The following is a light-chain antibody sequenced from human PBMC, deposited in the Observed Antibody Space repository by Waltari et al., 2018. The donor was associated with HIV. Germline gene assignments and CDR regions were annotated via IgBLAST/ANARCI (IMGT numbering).Light chain of an antibody. CDR1: SRDVGHFKY. CDR2: DVT. J-gene: IGLJ1*01. Sequence: QSALTQHPSPGGSPGQSVAITCTGPSRDVGHFKYVAWYQQHPGKAPKLLLYDVTNRPAGVPHPFAGSKSGTASTLAVSGLLAKDEAHDYGGAYAGSSMYYAFRTGTKVTVL. V-gene: IGLV2-8*01. CDR3: GAYAGSSMYYA.